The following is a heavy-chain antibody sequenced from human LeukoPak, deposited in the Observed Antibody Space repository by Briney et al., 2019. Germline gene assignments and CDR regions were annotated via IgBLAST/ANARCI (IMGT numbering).Heavy chain of an antibody. V-gene: IGHV4-59*12. D-gene: IGHD3-16*01. CDR3: ARGHGGIYYYYMDV. Sequence: PSETLSLTYTVSGGSISSYYWSWIRQPPGKGLEWIGYIYYSGSTNYNPSLKSRVTISVDTSKNQFSLKLSSVTAADTAVYYCARGHGGIYYYYMDVWGKGTTVTVSS. CDR1: GGSISSYY. J-gene: IGHJ6*03. CDR2: IYYSGST.